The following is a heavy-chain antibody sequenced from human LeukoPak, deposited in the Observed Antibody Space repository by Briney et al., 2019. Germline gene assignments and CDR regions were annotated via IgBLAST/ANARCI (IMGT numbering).Heavy chain of an antibody. V-gene: IGHV3-30*18. CDR2: ISYDGTNK. CDR3: AKDRFSYASGNTDY. CDR1: GFTFSSYG. J-gene: IGHJ4*02. Sequence: PGGSLRLSCAASGFTFSSYGMHWVHQAPGKGLEWVAAISYDGTNKYYVDSVKGRFTISRDNSKNTLYLQMNRPGPEDTAVYYCAKDRFSYASGNTDYWGQGTLVTVSS. D-gene: IGHD3-10*01.